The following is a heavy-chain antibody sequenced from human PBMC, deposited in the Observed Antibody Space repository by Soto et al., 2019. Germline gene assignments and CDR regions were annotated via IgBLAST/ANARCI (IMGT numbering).Heavy chain of an antibody. V-gene: IGHV1-69*06. J-gene: IGHJ6*02. Sequence: QVQLEQSGAEVRKPGSSVKVSCKASGGTFNNYPITWVRQAPGQGIEWMGSSIPIYGTANYAQMFQGRVTITVDKSTSTAYMELRSLTSEDTAVYYCARGRGYSGDDHYYYFDMDVWGQGTTVTVSS. D-gene: IGHD5-12*01. CDR1: GGTFNNYP. CDR2: SIPIYGTA. CDR3: ARGRGYSGDDHYYYFDMDV.